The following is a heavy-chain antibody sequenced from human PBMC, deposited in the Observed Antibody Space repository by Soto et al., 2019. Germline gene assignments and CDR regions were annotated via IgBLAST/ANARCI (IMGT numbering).Heavy chain of an antibody. V-gene: IGHV3-23*01. CDR3: AKRISGANWFDP. Sequence: PGGSLRLSCAASGFTFSSYAMSWVRQAPGKGLEWVSAISGSGGSTYYADSVKGWFTISRDNSKNTLYLQMNSLRAEDTAVYYCAKRISGANWFDPWGQGTLVTVSS. CDR2: ISGSGGST. D-gene: IGHD1-26*01. CDR1: GFTFSSYA. J-gene: IGHJ5*02.